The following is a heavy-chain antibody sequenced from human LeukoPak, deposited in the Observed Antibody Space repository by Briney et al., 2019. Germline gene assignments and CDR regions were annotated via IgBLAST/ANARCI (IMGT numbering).Heavy chain of an antibody. D-gene: IGHD6-6*01. V-gene: IGHV1-2*02. J-gene: IGHJ6*02. CDR3: ASWSGQLRSPPYYYYYGMNV. CDR2: INPNSGGT. Sequence: GASVKVSCKASGYTFTGYYMHWVRQAPGQGLEWMGWINPNSGGTNYAQKFQGRVTMTRDTSISTAYMELSRLRSDDTAVYYCASWSGQLRSPPYYYYYGMNVWGQGTTVTVSS. CDR1: GYTFTGYY.